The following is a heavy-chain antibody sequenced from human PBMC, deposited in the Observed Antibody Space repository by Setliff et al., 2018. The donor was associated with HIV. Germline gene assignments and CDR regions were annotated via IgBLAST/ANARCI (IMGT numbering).Heavy chain of an antibody. CDR1: GYTFTSYG. CDR3: VRGVTRDISGYYRDEYFQH. J-gene: IGHJ1*01. CDR2: ISPYNGDT. D-gene: IGHD3-22*01. V-gene: IGHV1-18*01. Sequence: ASVKVSCKAPGYTFTSYGISWVRQAPGQGLEWMGWISPYNGDTRFAQSLQGRVTLTTDTSTSTAYMEMRTLRSDDTAVYYCVRGVTRDISGYYRDEYFQHWGQGTPVTISS.